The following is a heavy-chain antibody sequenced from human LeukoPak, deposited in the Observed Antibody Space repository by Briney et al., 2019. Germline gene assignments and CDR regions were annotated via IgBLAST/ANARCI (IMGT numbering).Heavy chain of an antibody. Sequence: SETLSLTCTVSGGSISSYYWNWIRQAPGKGPEWIGFTYSSGSTNYHPSLKSRVTMSVDTSKNQFSLKLRSVTDADTAVYHCARGGSSTWRIGYYFDFWGQGTLVTVSS. J-gene: IGHJ4*02. CDR2: TYSSGST. V-gene: IGHV4-59*01. CDR3: ARGGSSTWRIGYYFDF. D-gene: IGHD6-13*01. CDR1: GGSISSYY.